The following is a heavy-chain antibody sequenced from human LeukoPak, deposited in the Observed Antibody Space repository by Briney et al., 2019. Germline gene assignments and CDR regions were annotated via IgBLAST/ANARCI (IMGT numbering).Heavy chain of an antibody. J-gene: IGHJ4*02. CDR3: AKDFHASSGYYLDY. V-gene: IGHV3-23*01. D-gene: IGHD3-22*01. Sequence: PGGSLRLSCAASGFTFSGYAMNWVSQAPGKGLEWVSAISGSGSTYYADSVKGRFTISRDNSKNTLYLQMNSLRAEDTAVYYCAKDFHASSGYYLDYWGQGTLVTVSS. CDR2: ISGSGST. CDR1: GFTFSGYA.